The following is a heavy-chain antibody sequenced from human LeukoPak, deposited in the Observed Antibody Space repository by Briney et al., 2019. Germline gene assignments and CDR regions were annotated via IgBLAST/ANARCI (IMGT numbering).Heavy chain of an antibody. V-gene: IGHV3-66*01. CDR1: GFTVSNSY. Sequence: GGSLRLSCVASGFTVSNSYMKWVRQAPGKGLEWVSIIYSSGSTYYADSVKGRFTISRDSSKNTLYLQMNSLRAEDTAVYYCASSLGGYYYDTLYAFDIWGQGTMVTVSS. D-gene: IGHD3-22*01. CDR3: ASSLGGYYYDTLYAFDI. CDR2: IYSSGST. J-gene: IGHJ3*02.